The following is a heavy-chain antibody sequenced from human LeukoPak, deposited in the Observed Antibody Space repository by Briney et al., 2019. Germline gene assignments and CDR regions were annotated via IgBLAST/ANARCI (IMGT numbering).Heavy chain of an antibody. CDR1: GGSFSGYY. Sequence: SETLSLTCAVYGGSFSGYYWGWIRQPPGKGLEWIASIYHSGSTYYNPSLKSRVTISVDTSKNQFSLKLSSVTATDTAMYYCARDPLHYDILTGPHDAFDIWGQGTMVTVSS. CDR3: ARDPLHYDILTGPHDAFDI. J-gene: IGHJ3*02. CDR2: IYHSGST. V-gene: IGHV4-38-2*02. D-gene: IGHD3-9*01.